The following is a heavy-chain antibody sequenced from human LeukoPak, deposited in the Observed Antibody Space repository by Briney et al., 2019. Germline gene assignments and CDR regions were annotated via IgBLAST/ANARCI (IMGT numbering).Heavy chain of an antibody. J-gene: IGHJ4*02. Sequence: SETLSLTCTVSGGSISSYYWSWIRQPPGKGLEWIGYIYHSGSTNYNPSLKSRVTISVDTSKNQFSLKLSSVTAADTAVYYCATHLDYWGQGTLVTVSS. CDR1: GGSISSYY. V-gene: IGHV4-59*01. CDR2: IYHSGST. CDR3: ATHLDY.